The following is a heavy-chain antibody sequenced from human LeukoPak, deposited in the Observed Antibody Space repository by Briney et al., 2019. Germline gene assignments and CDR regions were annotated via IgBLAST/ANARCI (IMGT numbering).Heavy chain of an antibody. D-gene: IGHD3-9*01. CDR3: ARSASGYFDWLPDY. V-gene: IGHV5-51*01. Sequence: GESLKISCKGSGYSFTTYWIGWVRQMPGKGLEWMGIIYPADSTAHYSPSFQGQVTISVDKSINTAYLQWSSLKASDTAMYYCARSASGYFDWLPDYWGQGTLVTVSS. J-gene: IGHJ4*02. CDR1: GYSFTTYW. CDR2: IYPADSTA.